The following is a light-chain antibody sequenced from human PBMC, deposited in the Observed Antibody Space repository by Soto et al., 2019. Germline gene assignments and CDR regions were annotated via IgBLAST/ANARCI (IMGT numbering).Light chain of an antibody. Sequence: DIQMTQSPSSLSASVGDRVTITCRASQSISNFLNWYQQKPGKAPKLLIYAASSFQSGVPSRFSGSGSGTEFTLTISSLQPDDFATYYCQHYNSYSEAFGQGTKVDIK. CDR3: QHYNSYSEA. V-gene: IGKV1-39*01. J-gene: IGKJ1*01. CDR1: QSISNF. CDR2: AAS.